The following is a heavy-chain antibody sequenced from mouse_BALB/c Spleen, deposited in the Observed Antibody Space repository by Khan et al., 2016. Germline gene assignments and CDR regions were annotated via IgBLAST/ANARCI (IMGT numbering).Heavy chain of an antibody. CDR3: AKVVWSYYYALDY. CDR1: GFSLTDYG. Sequence: VQLQESGPGLVAPSQSLSITCTVSGFSLTDYGVSWIRQPPGKGLEWLGVIWGGGSTYYNSALKSRLSISKDNSKSQVFLKMSSLQTDDTAMYYCAKVVWSYYYALDYWGQGTSVTVSS. CDR2: IWGGGST. V-gene: IGHV2-6-5*01. D-gene: IGHD1-1*02. J-gene: IGHJ4*01.